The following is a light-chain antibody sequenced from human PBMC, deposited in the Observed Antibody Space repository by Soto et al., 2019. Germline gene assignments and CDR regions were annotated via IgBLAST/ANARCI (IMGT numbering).Light chain of an antibody. CDR3: QQRSNWFLT. CDR1: QSVSSY. V-gene: IGKV3-11*01. J-gene: IGKJ3*01. Sequence: EIVLTQSPATLSLSPGERATLSCRASQSVSSYLVWYQQKPGQAPRLLIYDASNRATGIPARFSGSGPGTDFTLTISSLEPEDLAVYYCQQRSNWFLTFGPGTKVDIK. CDR2: DAS.